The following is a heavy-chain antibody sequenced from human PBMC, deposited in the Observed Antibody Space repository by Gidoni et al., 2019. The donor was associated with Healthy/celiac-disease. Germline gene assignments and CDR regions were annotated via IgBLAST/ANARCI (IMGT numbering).Heavy chain of an antibody. D-gene: IGHD3-10*01. Sequence: QVQLVQSGAEVKKPGSSVKVSCKASGGTFRSYAIRWVRQAPGQGLEWMGRIIPILGIANYAQKFQGRVTITADKSTSTAYMELSSLRSEDTAVYYCARGNTMVRGQFDYWGQGTLVTVSS. CDR1: GGTFRSYA. CDR3: ARGNTMVRGQFDY. CDR2: IIPILGIA. V-gene: IGHV1-69*04. J-gene: IGHJ4*02.